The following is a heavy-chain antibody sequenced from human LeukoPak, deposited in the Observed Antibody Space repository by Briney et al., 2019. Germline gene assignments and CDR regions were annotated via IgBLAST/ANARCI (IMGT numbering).Heavy chain of an antibody. CDR1: GFTFSSNW. Sequence: GGSLRLSCAASGFTFSSNWMYWVRQAPGKGLVWVSYISSDGSSTNYADSVKGRFTISRDDAKNTLYVQMNSLRADDTAVYYCARGRPGNYFDYWGQGTLVTVSS. D-gene: IGHD1-26*01. CDR3: ARGRPGNYFDY. CDR2: ISSDGSST. J-gene: IGHJ4*02. V-gene: IGHV3-74*01.